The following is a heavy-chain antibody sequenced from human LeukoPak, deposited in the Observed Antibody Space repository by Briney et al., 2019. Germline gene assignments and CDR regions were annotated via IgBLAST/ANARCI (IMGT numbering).Heavy chain of an antibody. Sequence: GGTLRLSCAASGFTFSSYGMNWVRQAPGKGLEWVSAITGSGGSTYYADSVKGRFTISRDNSKNTLYLQMNSLRAEDTAVYYCAKSPYSSGWLHYYWGQGTLVTVSS. D-gene: IGHD6-19*01. J-gene: IGHJ4*02. CDR1: GFTFSSYG. CDR3: AKSPYSSGWLHYY. V-gene: IGHV3-23*01. CDR2: ITGSGGST.